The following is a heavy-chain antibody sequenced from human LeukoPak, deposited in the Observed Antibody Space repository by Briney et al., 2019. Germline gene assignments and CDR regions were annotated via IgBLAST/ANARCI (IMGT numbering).Heavy chain of an antibody. J-gene: IGHJ4*02. CDR2: ISGGGEST. CDR1: EFTFSSHA. Sequence: GGSLRLSCVASEFTFSSHAMNWVRQAPGKGLEWVSSISGGGESTYYADSVKGRFTVSRDNSKNTLYLQINSLRGEDTAVYYCAKGKYSSGGVPDYWGQGTLVAVSS. CDR3: AKGKYSSGGVPDY. V-gene: IGHV3-23*01. D-gene: IGHD6-19*01.